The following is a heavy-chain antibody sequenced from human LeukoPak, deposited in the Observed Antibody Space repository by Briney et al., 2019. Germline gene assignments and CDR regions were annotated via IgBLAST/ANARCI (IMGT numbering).Heavy chain of an antibody. Sequence: ASVTVSCTASGYSFTNYYINWLRQAPGEGLEWILWINPNSGATSVAQRFHGRVTTTRDTSISTVYLELSSLRPAETAFYYCARHPNLDFWGQGTLVTVSS. CDR1: GYSFTNYY. V-gene: IGHV1-2*02. CDR3: ARHPNLDF. CDR2: INPNSGAT. J-gene: IGHJ4*02.